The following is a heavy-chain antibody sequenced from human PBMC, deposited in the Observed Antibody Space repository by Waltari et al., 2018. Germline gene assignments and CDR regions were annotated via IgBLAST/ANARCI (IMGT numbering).Heavy chain of an antibody. CDR2: INHSGST. D-gene: IGHD6-19*01. J-gene: IGHJ4*02. CDR3: ARGISRLVPFDY. Sequence: QVQLQQWGAGLLKPSETLSLTCAVYGGSFSGYYWSWTRQPPGKGLEWIGEINHSGSTNYNPSLKSRVTISVDTSKNQFSLKLSSVTAADTAVYYCARGISRLVPFDYWGQGTLVTVSS. CDR1: GGSFSGYY. V-gene: IGHV4-34*01.